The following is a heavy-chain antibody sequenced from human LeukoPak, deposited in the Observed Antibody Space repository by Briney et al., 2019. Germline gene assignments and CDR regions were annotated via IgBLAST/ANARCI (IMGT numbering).Heavy chain of an antibody. J-gene: IGHJ4*02. CDR1: GGSISIYY. D-gene: IGHD3-22*01. CDR3: ACTAKYYDSSGYQSYYFDY. Sequence: SETLSLTCTVSGGSISIYYWNWIRQPPGKGLEWIGSIYNSGSTTYNPSLKGRVTISVDRSKNQFSLKLSSVTAADTAVYYCACTAKYYDSSGYQSYYFDYWGQGTLVTVSS. V-gene: IGHV4-59*12. CDR2: IYNSGST.